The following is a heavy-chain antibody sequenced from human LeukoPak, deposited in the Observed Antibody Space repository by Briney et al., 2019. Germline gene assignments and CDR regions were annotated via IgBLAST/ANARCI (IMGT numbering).Heavy chain of an antibody. CDR3: AAPDCRGGTCYRYGFDP. V-gene: IGHV3-21*01. CDR2: IGSSSSYI. Sequence: GRSLRLSCAASGFTFSSYGMNWVRQAPGKGLEWVSSIGSSSSYIYYADSVKGRFTISRDNAKNSLFLQMNSLRAEDTAVYFCAAPDCRGGTCYRYGFDPWGQGTLVTVSS. D-gene: IGHD2-15*01. CDR1: GFTFSSYG. J-gene: IGHJ5*02.